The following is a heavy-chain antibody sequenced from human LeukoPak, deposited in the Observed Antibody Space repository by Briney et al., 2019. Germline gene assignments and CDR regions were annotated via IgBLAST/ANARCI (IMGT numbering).Heavy chain of an antibody. CDR2: ISGSGGIT. D-gene: IGHD1-1*01. J-gene: IGHJ6*04. Sequence: GGSLRLSCAASGFTFSSYAMGWVRQAPGKGLEWVSGISGSGGITYYADSVKGRFTISRDNAKNTLYPQMNSLRAEDTAVYYCAREIVDDSKMDVWGKGTTVTVSS. CDR3: AREIVDDSKMDV. V-gene: IGHV3-23*01. CDR1: GFTFSSYA.